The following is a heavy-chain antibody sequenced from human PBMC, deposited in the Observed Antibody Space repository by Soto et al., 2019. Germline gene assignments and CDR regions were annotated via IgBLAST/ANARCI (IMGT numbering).Heavy chain of an antibody. CDR2: ISDSGGAT. CDR1: GFSFSYYA. Sequence: GGSLRLSCAASGFSFSYYAINWVRQAPGKGLEWVSGISDSGGATYYADSVKGRFTISRDNSKNTLYLQMNSLRTEDTAVYFCAKIAAAGTNHYYMDVWGKGTSVTVSS. D-gene: IGHD6-13*01. J-gene: IGHJ6*03. CDR3: AKIAAAGTNHYYMDV. V-gene: IGHV3-23*01.